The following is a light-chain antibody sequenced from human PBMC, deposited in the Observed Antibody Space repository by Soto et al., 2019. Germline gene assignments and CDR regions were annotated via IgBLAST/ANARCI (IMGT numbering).Light chain of an antibody. CDR2: TAS. CDR3: QQRKGYPIT. Sequence: DIPLTQSPSFLSASVGDGVTITCRASEDIRSFLAWYQQKPGKAPNLLIHTASTLQSGVPSRFSGSGSGTEFTLTISSLQPEDFATYYCQQRKGYPITFGQGTRLEIK. CDR1: EDIRSF. J-gene: IGKJ5*01. V-gene: IGKV1-9*01.